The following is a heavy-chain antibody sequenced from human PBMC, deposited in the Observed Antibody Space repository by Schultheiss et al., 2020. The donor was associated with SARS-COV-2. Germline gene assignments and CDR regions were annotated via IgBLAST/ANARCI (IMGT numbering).Heavy chain of an antibody. CDR1: GFTFSSYS. J-gene: IGHJ4*02. Sequence: GGSLRLSCAASGFTFSSYSMNWVRQAPGKGLEWVSSISSSSSYIYYADSVKGRFTISRDNAKNSLYLQMNSLRAEDTAVYYCARYSTTATTFYPDYWGQGTLVTVSS. V-gene: IGHV3-21*01. D-gene: IGHD4-17*01. CDR2: ISSSSSYI. CDR3: ARYSTTATTFYPDY.